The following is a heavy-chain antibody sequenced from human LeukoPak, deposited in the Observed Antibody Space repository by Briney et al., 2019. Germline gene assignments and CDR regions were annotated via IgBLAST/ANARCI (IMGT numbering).Heavy chain of an antibody. J-gene: IGHJ3*02. CDR1: GYRFSNYW. V-gene: IGHV5-51*01. D-gene: IGHD2-2*01. Sequence: GESLKISCKGSGYRFSNYWIGWVRQKPGKGLEWMGTIYPGYSDTRYSPSFQGQVTISADKSISTAYLQWSSLKASDTATYYCARHQDIVVGGIDAFDIWGQGTMVTVSS. CDR3: ARHQDIVVGGIDAFDI. CDR2: IYPGYSDT.